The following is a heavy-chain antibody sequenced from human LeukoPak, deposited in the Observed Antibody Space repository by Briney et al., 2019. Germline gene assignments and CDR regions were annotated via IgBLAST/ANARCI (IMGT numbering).Heavy chain of an antibody. CDR3: ARGIESYGDYGY. J-gene: IGHJ4*02. CDR1: GGSISSYY. V-gene: IGHV4-4*07. Sequence: PSETLSLTCTVSGGSISSYYWSWIRQPAGKGLEWIGRIYTNGSTNYNPSLKSRVTMSVDTSKNQFSLKLSSLTAADTAIYYCARGIESYGDYGYWGQGILVTVSS. CDR2: IYTNGST. D-gene: IGHD4-17*01.